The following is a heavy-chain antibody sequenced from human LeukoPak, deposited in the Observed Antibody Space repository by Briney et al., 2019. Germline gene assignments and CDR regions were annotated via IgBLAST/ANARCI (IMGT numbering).Heavy chain of an antibody. CDR3: ASFSMTTVSGYGSYYYMDV. CDR2: ISSSSSYI. CDR1: GFTFSSYS. Sequence: PRGSLRLSCAASGFTFSSYSMNWVRQVPGKGLEWVSSISSSSSYIYYADSVKGRFTISRDNAKNSLYLQMNSLRAEDTAVYYCASFSMTTVSGYGSYYYMDVWGKGTTVTVSS. D-gene: IGHD4-11*01. J-gene: IGHJ6*03. V-gene: IGHV3-21*01.